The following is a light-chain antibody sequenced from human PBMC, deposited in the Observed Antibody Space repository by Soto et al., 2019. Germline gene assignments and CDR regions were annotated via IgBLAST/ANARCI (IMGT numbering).Light chain of an antibody. J-gene: IGLJ1*01. V-gene: IGLV2-8*01. CDR1: SSDVGYNY. CDR3: SSYAGSNNYV. Sequence: QSALTQPPSASGSPGQSVTISCTGTSSDVGYNYVSWYQQHPGKAPKLMIYEVSKRPSGVPDRFSGSKSGNTASLTVSGLQAEDEADYYCSSYAGSNNYVFGTGTKLTVL. CDR2: EVS.